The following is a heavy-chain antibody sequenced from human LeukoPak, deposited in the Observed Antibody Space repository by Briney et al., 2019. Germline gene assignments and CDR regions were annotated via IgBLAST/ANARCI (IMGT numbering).Heavy chain of an antibody. CDR3: TKGHYCSSSNCHWFDP. J-gene: IGHJ5*02. CDR2: ITGSGGST. Sequence: GGSLRLSCAASGFTFSTYAASWVRQAPGKGLEWVSAITGSGGSTYYADSVKGRFTISRDNSKNTFYLQMNSLRAEDTAVYYCTKGHYCSSSNCHWFDPWGQGTLVTVSS. CDR1: GFTFSTYA. V-gene: IGHV3-23*01. D-gene: IGHD2-2*01.